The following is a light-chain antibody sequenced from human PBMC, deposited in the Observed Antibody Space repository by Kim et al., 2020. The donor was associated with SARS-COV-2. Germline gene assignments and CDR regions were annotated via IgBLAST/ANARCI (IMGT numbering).Light chain of an antibody. Sequence: QLVLTQSPSASASLGASVKLTCTLSSGHNIYAIAWHQQQPEKGPRYLMKVNADGSHTKGDGIPGRFSGSSSGAERYLTISSLQSEDEADYYCQTWGTGIEVFGGGTKVTVL. CDR1: SGHNIYA. J-gene: IGLJ3*02. V-gene: IGLV4-69*01. CDR2: VNADGSH. CDR3: QTWGTGIEV.